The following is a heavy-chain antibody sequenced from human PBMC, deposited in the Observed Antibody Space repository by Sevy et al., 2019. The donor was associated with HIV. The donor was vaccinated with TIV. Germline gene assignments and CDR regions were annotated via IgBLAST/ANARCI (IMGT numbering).Heavy chain of an antibody. D-gene: IGHD5-18*01. Sequence: GGSLRLSCAASGFTVNSNYMTWVRQAPGKGLEGVSVIHSDDTTYHADSVKDRFTISRDNFKNTLYLHMSSLRAEDTAVYYCARGKSGYGYASNYWGQGTLVTVSS. V-gene: IGHV3-66*01. CDR2: IHSDDTT. J-gene: IGHJ4*02. CDR3: ARGKSGYGYASNY. CDR1: GFTVNSNY.